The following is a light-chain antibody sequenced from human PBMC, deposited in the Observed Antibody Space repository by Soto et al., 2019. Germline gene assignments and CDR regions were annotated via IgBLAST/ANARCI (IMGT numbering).Light chain of an antibody. J-gene: IGLJ3*02. CDR2: TND. V-gene: IGLV1-47*02. CDR1: SSNIGSNY. Sequence: QSVLTQPPSASGTPGQRVTISCSGSSSNIGSNYVYWYQQLPGTAPKLLIYTNDQRPSGVPDRFSGSKSGTSASLAISGLRSEDEADYYCAIWDDSLRGWVFGGGTKVTVL. CDR3: AIWDDSLRGWV.